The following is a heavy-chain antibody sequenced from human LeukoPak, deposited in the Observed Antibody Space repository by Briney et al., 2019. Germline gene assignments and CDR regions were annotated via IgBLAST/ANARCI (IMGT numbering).Heavy chain of an antibody. CDR2: IFQDGNEK. D-gene: IGHD2-2*01. V-gene: IGHV3-7*01. Sequence: GGSLRLSCAASGSTFSTSWMSWVRQAPGKGLEWVANIFQDGNEKYYVDSVKGRFTISRDNAKNSLYLQMNSLRVEDTAVYYCARTIVEVRAAPDVFDIWGQGTMVTVSS. CDR1: GSTFSTSW. J-gene: IGHJ3*02. CDR3: ARTIVEVRAAPDVFDI.